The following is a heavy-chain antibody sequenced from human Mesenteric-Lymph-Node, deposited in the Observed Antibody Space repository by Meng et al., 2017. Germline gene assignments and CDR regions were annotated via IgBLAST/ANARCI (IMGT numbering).Heavy chain of an antibody. J-gene: IGHJ4*02. Sequence: QVPLQESGPGLVKPSGTLSLTCAVSGGSISSSNWWSWIRQPPGKGLEWIGYIHYSGTTYYNPSLKSRIAISLDTSKNQFSLNLNSVTAADAAVYYCARDSPGGYGYFNSWGQGTLVTVSS. CDR1: GGSISSSNW. CDR2: IHYSGTT. CDR3: ARDSPGGYGYFNS. V-gene: IGHV4-4*02. D-gene: IGHD5-12*01.